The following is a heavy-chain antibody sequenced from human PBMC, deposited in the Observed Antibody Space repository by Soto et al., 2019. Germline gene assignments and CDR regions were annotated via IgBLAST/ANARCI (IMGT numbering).Heavy chain of an antibody. J-gene: IGHJ3*02. CDR3: ARQTYGDYAFDI. CDR2: IFYSGSA. CDR1: GASISSSSYY. Sequence: SETLSLTCTVSGASISSSSYYWGWIRQPPGKGLEWIGSIFYSGSAYYSPSLKSRVTIFIDTSSNQFSLKVRSVTAADTAVFYCARQTYGDYAFDIWGLGTVVTVSS. D-gene: IGHD4-17*01. V-gene: IGHV4-39*01.